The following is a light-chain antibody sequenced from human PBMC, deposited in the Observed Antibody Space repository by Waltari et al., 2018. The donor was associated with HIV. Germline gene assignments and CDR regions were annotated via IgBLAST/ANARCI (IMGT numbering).Light chain of an antibody. V-gene: IGKV4-1*01. CDR2: WAS. J-gene: IGKJ1*01. CDR3: QQYYTTPPT. CDR1: QSSLYSSKNENF. Sequence: DLVLTQSLHSLALSLGESAHIDCKSSQSSLYSSKNENFLAWYQQKPGQTPRLLIYWASTRGSGVPDRFSGGGSGTDFTLTINSLQSEDVAVYFCQQYYTTPPTFGQGTRVEI.